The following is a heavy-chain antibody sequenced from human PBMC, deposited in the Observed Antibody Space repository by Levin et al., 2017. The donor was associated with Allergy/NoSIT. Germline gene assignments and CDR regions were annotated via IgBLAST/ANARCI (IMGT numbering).Heavy chain of an antibody. V-gene: IGHV4-34*01. CDR2: IDHTGGT. CDR1: GGSLSDHV. D-gene: IGHD3-10*01. Sequence: ESLKISCAVYGGSLSDHVWSWIRQSPGKGLEWVGEIDHTGGTQYKPSLRSRVTISIDRSKNQLSLKLSSVTAADTAVYYCARDTIITLVRGATNFDYWGQGTLVTVSS. CDR3: ARDTIITLVRGATNFDY. J-gene: IGHJ4*02.